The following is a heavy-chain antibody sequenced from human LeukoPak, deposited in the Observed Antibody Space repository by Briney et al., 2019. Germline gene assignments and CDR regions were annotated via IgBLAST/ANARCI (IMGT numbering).Heavy chain of an antibody. CDR1: GDSVSSNSAA. V-gene: IGHV6-1*01. CDR3: ARALIAVGAHYFDY. Sequence: SHTHSLTCAISGDSVSSNSAAWNWIRESPSRSLEWLGRPYYRSKWYDDYAVSVNSRMTINTDTSKNQFSLQLNSVTPEDTAVYYCARALIAVGAHYFDYWGQGNLVTVSS. D-gene: IGHD6-19*01. CDR2: PYYRSKWYD. J-gene: IGHJ4*02.